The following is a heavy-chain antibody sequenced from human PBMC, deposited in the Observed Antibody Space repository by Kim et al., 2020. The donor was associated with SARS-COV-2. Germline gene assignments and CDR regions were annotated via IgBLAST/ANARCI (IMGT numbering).Heavy chain of an antibody. CDR1: GGSISSYY. CDR3: ARGRSSGWYDY. Sequence: SETLSLTCTVSGGSISSYYWSWIRQPPGKGLEWIGYIYYSGSTNYNPSLKSRVTISVDTSKNQFSLKLSSVTAADTAVYYCARGRSSGWYDYWGQGTLVTVSS. CDR2: IYYSGST. V-gene: IGHV4-59*01. D-gene: IGHD6-19*01. J-gene: IGHJ4*02.